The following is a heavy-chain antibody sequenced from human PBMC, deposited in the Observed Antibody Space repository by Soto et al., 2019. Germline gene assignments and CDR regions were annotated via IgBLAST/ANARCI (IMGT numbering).Heavy chain of an antibody. CDR2: ISYDGSNK. CDR3: ARRCTNGVCYTLYYYYGMDV. Sequence: GESLKISCAASGFTFSSYAMHWVRQAPGKGLEWVAVISYDGSNKYYADSVKGRFTISRDNSKNRLYLQMNSLRAEDTAVYYCARRCTNGVCYTLYYYYGMDVLGQGTTVTVSS. V-gene: IGHV3-30-3*01. D-gene: IGHD2-8*01. J-gene: IGHJ6*02. CDR1: GFTFSSYA.